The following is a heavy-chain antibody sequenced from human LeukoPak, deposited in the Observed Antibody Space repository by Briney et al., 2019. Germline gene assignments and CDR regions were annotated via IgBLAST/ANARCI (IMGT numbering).Heavy chain of an antibody. CDR1: GFLFSDYG. CDR3: ARGPANSNFGDIYYYYMDV. Sequence: PGGSLRLFCAASGFLFSDYGMHWVRQAPGKGLEWVAVIWYDGSIKCYADSVKGRFTISRDNSKNTLYLQMNSLRAEDTAVYYCARGPANSNFGDIYYYYMDVWGKGTTVTVSS. D-gene: IGHD4-11*01. V-gene: IGHV3-33*01. J-gene: IGHJ6*03. CDR2: IWYDGSIK.